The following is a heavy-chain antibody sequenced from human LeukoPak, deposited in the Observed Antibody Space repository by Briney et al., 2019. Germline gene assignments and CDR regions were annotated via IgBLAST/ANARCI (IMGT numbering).Heavy chain of an antibody. V-gene: IGHV4-39*07. D-gene: IGHD5-18*01. Sequence: SETLSLTCTVSGGSISSSSYYWGWIRQPPGKGLEWIGSIYYSGSTNYNPSLKSRVTISVDTSKNQFSLKLSSVTAADTAVYYCARGEIQALQLDYWGQGTLVTVSS. CDR1: GGSISSSSYY. CDR2: IYYSGST. CDR3: ARGEIQALQLDY. J-gene: IGHJ4*02.